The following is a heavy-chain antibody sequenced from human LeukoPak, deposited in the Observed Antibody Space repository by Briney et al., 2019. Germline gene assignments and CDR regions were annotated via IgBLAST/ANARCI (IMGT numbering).Heavy chain of an antibody. CDR3: ARGIPADY. Sequence: PGGSLRLSCAASGFTFSDYGMHWVRQAPGKGLEWVAVISYDGRNEHYADSVKGRFTISRDNSKNTQYLQMNSLRVEDTAVYYCARGIPADYWGQGTLVTVSS. CDR2: ISYDGRNE. CDR1: GFTFSDYG. V-gene: IGHV3-30*03. J-gene: IGHJ4*02.